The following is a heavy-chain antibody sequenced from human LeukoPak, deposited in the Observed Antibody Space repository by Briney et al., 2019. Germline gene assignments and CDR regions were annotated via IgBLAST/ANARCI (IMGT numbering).Heavy chain of an antibody. D-gene: IGHD2-2*01. CDR2: INHSGST. J-gene: IGHJ6*02. V-gene: IGHV4-34*01. CDR3: ARGRCSSTSCYVIRGMDV. CDR1: GGSFSGYY. Sequence: SETLSLTCAVYGGSFSGYYWSWIRQPPGKGLEWIGEINHSGSTNYNPSLKSRVTISVDTSKNQFSLKLSSVAAADTAVYYCARGRCSSTSCYVIRGMDVWGQGTTVTVS.